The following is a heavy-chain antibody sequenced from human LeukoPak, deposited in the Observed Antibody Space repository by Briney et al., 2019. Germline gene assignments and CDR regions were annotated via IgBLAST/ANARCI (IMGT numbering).Heavy chain of an antibody. CDR2: INPNSGGT. D-gene: IGHD6-19*01. CDR3: ARSTTTVAGTNFDY. V-gene: IGHV1-2*02. Sequence: GASVKVSCKASGYTFTDYYMHWVRQAPGQGLEWMGWINPNSGGTNYAQKFQGRVTMTRDTSISTAYMELSGLRSDDTAVYYCARSTTTVAGTNFDYWGQGTLVTVSS. J-gene: IGHJ4*02. CDR1: GYTFTDYY.